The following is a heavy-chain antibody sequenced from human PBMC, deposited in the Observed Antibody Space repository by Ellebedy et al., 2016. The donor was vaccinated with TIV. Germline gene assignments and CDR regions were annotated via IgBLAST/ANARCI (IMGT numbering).Heavy chain of an antibody. V-gene: IGHV1-18*04. CDR1: GYTFSSYG. J-gene: IGHJ5*02. Sequence: ASVKVSCKASGYTFSSYGISWVRQAPGQGLEWMGWISAYNGDTNYAQKFQGRVTMTTDTFASTAYLELRSLRSDDKAVYYCARGFYEKFDPWGQGTLVTVSS. CDR3: ARGFYEKFDP. D-gene: IGHD2/OR15-2a*01. CDR2: ISAYNGDT.